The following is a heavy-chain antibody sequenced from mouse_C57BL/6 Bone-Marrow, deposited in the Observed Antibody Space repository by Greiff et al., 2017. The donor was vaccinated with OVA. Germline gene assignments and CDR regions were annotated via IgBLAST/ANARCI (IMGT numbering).Heavy chain of an antibody. Sequence: EVQLQQSGAELVRPGSSVKMSCKTSGYTFTSYGINWVKQRPGQGLEWIGYIYIGNGYTEYNEKFKGKATLTSDTYSSTSYMQLSRLTSEDFAIYFCATTVVARWGDWYFDVWGTGTTVTVSS. V-gene: IGHV1-58*01. CDR2: IYIGNGYT. CDR3: ATTVVARWGDWYFDV. J-gene: IGHJ1*03. CDR1: GYTFTSYG. D-gene: IGHD1-1*01.